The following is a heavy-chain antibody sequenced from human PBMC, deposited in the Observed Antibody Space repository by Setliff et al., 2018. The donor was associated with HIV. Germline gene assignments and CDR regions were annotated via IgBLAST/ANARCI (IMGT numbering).Heavy chain of an antibody. CDR1: GFNFRTYA. Sequence: PGGSLRLSCAVSGFNFRTYAMSWVRQAPGKGLDWVSVISGSGDSAYYADSVKGRFTISRDNSKNTLFLQMNSLRPEDTAVYYCAKWHSTAWYSGYYIDNWGQGTQVTVSS. CDR2: ISGSGDSA. CDR3: AKWHSTAWYSGYYIDN. V-gene: IGHV3-23*01. J-gene: IGHJ4*02. D-gene: IGHD6-19*01.